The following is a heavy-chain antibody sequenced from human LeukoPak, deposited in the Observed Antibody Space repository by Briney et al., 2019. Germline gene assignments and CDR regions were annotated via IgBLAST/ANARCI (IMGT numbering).Heavy chain of an antibody. CDR3: ARDVLTTFGYFSAADDF. D-gene: IGHD3-10*02. J-gene: IGHJ4*02. CDR2: ISPSSGGT. Sequence: GASVKVSCKASGYTFTDYYMHWVRQAPGQGPEWMGWISPSSGGTNYAQKFQGRVTMTRDTSTGTAYMELSRLRSDDTAMYYCARDVLTTFGYFSAADDFWGQGTLVTVSS. CDR1: GYTFTDYY. V-gene: IGHV1-2*02.